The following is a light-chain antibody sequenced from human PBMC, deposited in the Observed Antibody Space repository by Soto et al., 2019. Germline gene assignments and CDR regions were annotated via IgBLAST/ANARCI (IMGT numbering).Light chain of an antibody. J-gene: IGLJ1*01. Sequence: QSVLTQPPSVTGSQGQPVANSSPGTTSDVGSYNRVSWYQQPPGAAPKLMIYEVSNRPSGVPDRFSGSKSGNTASLTISGLQAEDEADYYCNSYTGSSTYVFGTGTKVTVL. CDR1: TSDVGSYNR. CDR2: EVS. CDR3: NSYTGSSTYV. V-gene: IGLV2-18*02.